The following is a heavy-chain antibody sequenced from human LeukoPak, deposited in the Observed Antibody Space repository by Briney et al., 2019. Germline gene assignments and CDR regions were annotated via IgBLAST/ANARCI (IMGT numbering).Heavy chain of an antibody. CDR3: ARVRGDYGEDSYYYYMDV. J-gene: IGHJ6*03. D-gene: IGHD4-17*01. Sequence: PSETLSLTCTVSGDSISRYYWSWIRQPAGKGLEWIGRIYNGGIITYNPSLKSRVTMSIDTSNNQFSLRLRFVTAADTAVYYCARVRGDYGEDSYYYYMDVWGKGTTVTISS. V-gene: IGHV4-4*07. CDR2: IYNGGII. CDR1: GDSISRYY.